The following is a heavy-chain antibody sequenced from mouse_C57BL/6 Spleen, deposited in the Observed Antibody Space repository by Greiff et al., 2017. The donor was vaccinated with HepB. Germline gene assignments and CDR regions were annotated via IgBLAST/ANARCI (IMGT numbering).Heavy chain of an antibody. CDR1: GFSLTSYG. Sequence: VQRVESGPGLVQPSQSLSITCTVSGFSLTSYGVHWVRQSPGKGLEWLGVIWSGGSTDYNAAFISRLSISKDNSKSQVFFKMNSLQADDTAIYYCARTYYSNYEAWFAYWGQGTLVTVSA. CDR2: IWSGGST. V-gene: IGHV2-2*01. D-gene: IGHD2-5*01. J-gene: IGHJ3*01. CDR3: ARTYYSNYEAWFAY.